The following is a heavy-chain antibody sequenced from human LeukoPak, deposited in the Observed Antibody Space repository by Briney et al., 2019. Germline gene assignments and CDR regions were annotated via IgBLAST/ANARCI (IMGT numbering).Heavy chain of an antibody. J-gene: IGHJ4*02. CDR3: ARDQYDILTGYRLDY. CDR1: GGTFSSYA. CDR2: IIPIFGTA. V-gene: IGHV1-69*05. Sequence: SVKVSCKASGGTFSSYAISWVRQAPGQGLEWMGRIIPIFGTANYAQKFQGRVTITTDESTSTAYMELSSLGSEDTAVYYCARDQYDILTGYRLDYWGQGTLVTVSS. D-gene: IGHD3-9*01.